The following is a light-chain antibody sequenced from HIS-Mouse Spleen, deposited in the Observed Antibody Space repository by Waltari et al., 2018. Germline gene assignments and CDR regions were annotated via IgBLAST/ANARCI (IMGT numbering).Light chain of an antibody. CDR2: QAS. V-gene: IGLV3-1*01. J-gene: IGLJ2*01. CDR1: TLGDKY. Sequence: SYELTQPPSVSVSPGQTASITCSGDTLGDKYACWYHQKPGQSPVLVIYQASKRPSGMPERFSGSNSGNTATLTISGTQAMDEADYYCQAWDSSTANVVFGGGTKLTVL. CDR3: QAWDSSTANVV.